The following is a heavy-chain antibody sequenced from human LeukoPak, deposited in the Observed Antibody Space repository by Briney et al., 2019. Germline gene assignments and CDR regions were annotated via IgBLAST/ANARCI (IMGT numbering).Heavy chain of an antibody. CDR3: ARTEEYHDSSGYLWARNSYYYYGMDV. Sequence: GGSLRLSCAASGFTFSSYAMSWVRQAPGKGLEWVSAISGSGGSTYYADSVKGRFTIPRDNSKNTLYLQMNSLRAEDTAVYYCARTEEYHDSSGYLWARNSYYYYGMDVWGQGTTVTVSS. J-gene: IGHJ6*02. CDR1: GFTFSSYA. D-gene: IGHD3-22*01. V-gene: IGHV3-23*01. CDR2: ISGSGGST.